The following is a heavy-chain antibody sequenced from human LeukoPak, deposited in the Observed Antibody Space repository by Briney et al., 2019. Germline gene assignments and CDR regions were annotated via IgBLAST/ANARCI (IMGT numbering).Heavy chain of an antibody. Sequence: SETLSLTCTVSGGSISSYYWSWIRQPPGKGLEWIGYIYYSGSTNYNPSLKSRVTISVDTSKNQFSLKLSSVTAADTAVYYCAREASMVRGVITPGWYFDLWGRGTLVTVSS. CDR3: AREASMVRGVITPGWYFDL. CDR1: GGSISSYY. V-gene: IGHV4-59*12. J-gene: IGHJ2*01. D-gene: IGHD3-10*01. CDR2: IYYSGST.